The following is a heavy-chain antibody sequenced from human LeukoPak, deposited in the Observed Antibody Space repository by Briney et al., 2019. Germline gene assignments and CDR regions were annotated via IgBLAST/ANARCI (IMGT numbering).Heavy chain of an antibody. CDR2: ISTSSNTI. CDR1: GFTFSSYS. V-gene: IGHV3-48*01. J-gene: IGHJ3*02. Sequence: GGSLRLSCAASGFTFSSYSMNWVRQAPGKGLEWVSYISTSSNTIYYADSLKGRFTISRDNAKNSLFLQMNSLRAEDTAVYYCARDDNRSYPGTFDIWGQGTMVTVSS. D-gene: IGHD1-14*01. CDR3: ARDDNRSYPGTFDI.